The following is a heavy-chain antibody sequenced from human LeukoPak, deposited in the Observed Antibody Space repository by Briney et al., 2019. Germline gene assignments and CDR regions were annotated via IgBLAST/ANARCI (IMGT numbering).Heavy chain of an antibody. V-gene: IGHV3-48*04. CDR2: ISTSDTTI. Sequence: GGSLRLSCAASGFTFSSYSMNWVRQAPGKGLEWVSYISTSDTTIYYADSVKGRFTISRDNAKNSLYLQMNSLRVEDTAVCYCARGGGSSWCLDCWGQGTLVTVSS. CDR3: ARGGGSSWCLDC. CDR1: GFTFSSYS. D-gene: IGHD6-13*01. J-gene: IGHJ4*02.